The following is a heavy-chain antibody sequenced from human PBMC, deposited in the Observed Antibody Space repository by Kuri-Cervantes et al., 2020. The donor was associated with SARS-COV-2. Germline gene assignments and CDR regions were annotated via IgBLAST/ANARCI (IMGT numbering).Heavy chain of an antibody. CDR3: ARWVVPAASGYYYYYMDV. D-gene: IGHD2-2*01. Sequence: GESLKISCKGSGYSFTSYGISWVRQAPGQGLEWMGWISAYNGNTNYAQKLQGRVTMTTDTSTSTAYMELRSLRSDDTAVYYCARWVVPAASGYYYYYMDVWGKGTTVTVSS. CDR2: ISAYNGNT. J-gene: IGHJ6*03. V-gene: IGHV1-18*01. CDR1: GYSFTSYG.